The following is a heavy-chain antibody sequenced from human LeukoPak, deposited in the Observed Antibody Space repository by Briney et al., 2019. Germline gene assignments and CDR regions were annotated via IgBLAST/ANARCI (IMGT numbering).Heavy chain of an antibody. CDR3: ARDLSPHTIFGVVIYYYYGMDV. Sequence: VSVKVSCKASGYTFTSYYMHWVRQAPGQGLEWMGIINPSGGSTSYAQKFQGRVTMTRDTSTSTVYMELSSLRSEDTAVYYCARDLSPHTIFGVVIYYYYGMDVWGQGTTVTVSS. J-gene: IGHJ6*02. CDR2: INPSGGST. V-gene: IGHV1-46*01. CDR1: GYTFTSYY. D-gene: IGHD3-3*01.